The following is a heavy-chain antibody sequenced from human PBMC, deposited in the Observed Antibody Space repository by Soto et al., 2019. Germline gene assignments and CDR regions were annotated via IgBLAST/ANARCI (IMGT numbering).Heavy chain of an antibody. J-gene: IGHJ6*02. D-gene: IGHD2-2*01. V-gene: IGHV3-30*18. Sequence: QVQLVESGGGVVQPGRSLRLSCAASGFTFSSYGMHWVRQAPGKGLEWVAVISHDGSNKYYADSVKGRFTISRDNSKNTLYLQMNSLRAEDTAVYYCAKDWGYCISTSCYRWGMDVWGQGTTVTVSS. CDR1: GFTFSSYG. CDR3: AKDWGYCISTSCYRWGMDV. CDR2: ISHDGSNK.